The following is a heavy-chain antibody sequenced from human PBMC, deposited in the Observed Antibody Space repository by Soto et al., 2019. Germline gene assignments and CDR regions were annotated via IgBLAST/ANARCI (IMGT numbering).Heavy chain of an antibody. Sequence: SETLSLTCTVSGGSVSSGSYYWSWIRQPPGKGLEWIGYIYYSGSTNYNPSLKSRVTISVDTSKNQFSLKLSSVTAADTAVYYCARARLSRSWWFDPWGQGTLVTVS. CDR2: IYYSGST. CDR1: GGSVSSGSYY. D-gene: IGHD3-10*01. V-gene: IGHV4-61*01. CDR3: ARARLSRSWWFDP. J-gene: IGHJ5*02.